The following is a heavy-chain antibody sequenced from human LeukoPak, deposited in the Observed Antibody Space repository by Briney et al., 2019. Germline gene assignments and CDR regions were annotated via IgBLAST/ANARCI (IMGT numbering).Heavy chain of an antibody. J-gene: IGHJ3*02. V-gene: IGHV3-21*01. D-gene: IGHD3-22*01. CDR2: ITRSSYI. CDR1: GFTFSSYS. Sequence: GGSLRLSCAASGFTFSSYSMNWVRQAPGKGLEWVSSITRSSYIYYVGSVKGRFTISRDNAKNSLYLQMNSLRAEDTAVYYCAGYVSSGRRDSFDIWGQGTMVTVSS. CDR3: AGYVSSGRRDSFDI.